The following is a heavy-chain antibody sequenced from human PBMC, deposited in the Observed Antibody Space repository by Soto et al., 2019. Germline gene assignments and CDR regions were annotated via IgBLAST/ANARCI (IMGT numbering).Heavy chain of an antibody. CDR1: GFTFSSYA. CDR3: AKDPSYSRSPGFDY. CDR2: ISGSGGST. V-gene: IGHV3-23*01. D-gene: IGHD6-13*01. Sequence: EVQLLESGGGLVQPGGSLRLSCAASGFTFSSYAMSWVSQAPGKGLEWVSGISGSGGSTYYADSVKGRFTISRDNSKNTLYLQMNSLRAEDTAVYYCAKDPSYSRSPGFDYWGQGTLVTVSS. J-gene: IGHJ4*02.